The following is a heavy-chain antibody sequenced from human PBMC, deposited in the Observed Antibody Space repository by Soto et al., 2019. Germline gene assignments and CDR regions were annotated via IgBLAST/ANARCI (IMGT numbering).Heavy chain of an antibody. CDR1: GYTFNTYG. Sequence: ASVKVSCKASGYTFNTYGIGWVRQAPGQGLEWMGWISAYNGNTNYVQNLEGRVTMTTDTSTSTAYMELRSLTSDDTAVYFCARSYYGAFDYWGQGTLFTVSS. CDR2: ISAYNGNT. CDR3: ARSYYGAFDY. J-gene: IGHJ4*02. D-gene: IGHD3-3*01. V-gene: IGHV1-18*01.